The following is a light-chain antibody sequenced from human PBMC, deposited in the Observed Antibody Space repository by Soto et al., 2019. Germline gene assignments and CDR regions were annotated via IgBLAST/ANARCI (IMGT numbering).Light chain of an antibody. V-gene: IGKV1-27*01. CDR1: QGISNY. J-gene: IGKJ1*01. Sequence: DLQMTQSPSSLSASVGDRVTITCRASQGISNYLAWYQQKPGKVPKLLVYTASTLQSGVPSRFSGSGSGTDFTLTISSLQPEDVATYYCQKYNNAPWTFGQGTKVDIK. CDR2: TAS. CDR3: QKYNNAPWT.